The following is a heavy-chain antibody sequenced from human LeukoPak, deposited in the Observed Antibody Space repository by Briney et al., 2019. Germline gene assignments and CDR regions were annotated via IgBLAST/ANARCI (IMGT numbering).Heavy chain of an antibody. CDR2: INSDGSST. V-gene: IGHV3-74*01. CDR3: PTGEFFDS. D-gene: IGHD3-10*01. Sequence: GGSLRLSCAASGFTFSSYWMHWVRQAPGKGLVWVSRINSDGSSTNYADSVKGRFTISRDNSKNTLYLQLKSLRAEDTAVYYCPTGEFFDSWGQGILVTVSS. CDR1: GFTFSSYW. J-gene: IGHJ4*02.